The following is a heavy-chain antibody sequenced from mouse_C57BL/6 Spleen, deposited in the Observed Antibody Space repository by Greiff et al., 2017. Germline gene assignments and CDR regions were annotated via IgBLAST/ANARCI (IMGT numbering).Heavy chain of an antibody. CDR1: GYAFSSYW. V-gene: IGHV1-82*01. J-gene: IGHJ3*01. D-gene: IGHD3-2*01. CDR3: ALDSSAGVGY. CDR2: IYPGDGDT. Sequence: QVQLQQSGPELVKPGASVKISCTASGYAFSSYWMNWVKQRPGKGLEWIGRIYPGDGDTNYNGKFKGKATLTADTSSSTAYMQLGSLTSEGSAVYSWALDSSAGVGYWGQATLVTASA.